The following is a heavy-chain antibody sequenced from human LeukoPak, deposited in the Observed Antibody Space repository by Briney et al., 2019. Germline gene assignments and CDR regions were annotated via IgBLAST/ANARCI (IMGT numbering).Heavy chain of an antibody. CDR3: ARRLRGYSGYDEVGY. Sequence: GASVKVSCKASGYTFTGYYMHWVRQAPGQGLEWMGWINPNSGGTNYAQKFQGRVTTTRDTSISTAYMELSRLRSDDTAVYYCARRLRGYSGYDEVGYWGQGTLVTVSS. D-gene: IGHD5-12*01. CDR1: GYTFTGYY. J-gene: IGHJ4*02. V-gene: IGHV1-2*02. CDR2: INPNSGGT.